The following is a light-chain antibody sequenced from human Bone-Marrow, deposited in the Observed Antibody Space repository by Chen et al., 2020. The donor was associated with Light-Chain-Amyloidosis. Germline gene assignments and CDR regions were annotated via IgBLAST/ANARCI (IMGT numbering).Light chain of an antibody. V-gene: IGKV3-11*01. Sequence: IVLTQSPATLSLSPGERATLSCRASQTVNNYLVWYQQKPGQAPRLLIHSASYRATDIPARFSGSGSGTDFTLTISSLEPEDFAVYYCQQRSTWWTFGQGTRVDIK. J-gene: IGKJ1*01. CDR3: QQRSTWWT. CDR2: SAS. CDR1: QTVNNY.